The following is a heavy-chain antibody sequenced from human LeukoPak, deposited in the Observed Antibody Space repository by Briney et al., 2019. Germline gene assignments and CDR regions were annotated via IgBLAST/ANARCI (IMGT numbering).Heavy chain of an antibody. CDR2: IIPIFGTA. Sequence: SVKVSCTASGGTFSSYAINWVRQAPGQGLEWMGGIIPIFGTANYAQKSQGRVTITADESTSTAYMELSSLRSEDTAVYYCARTSGAAIAVAGTLGYWGQGTLVTVSS. D-gene: IGHD6-19*01. CDR1: GGTFSSYA. J-gene: IGHJ4*02. V-gene: IGHV1-69*13. CDR3: ARTSGAAIAVAGTLGY.